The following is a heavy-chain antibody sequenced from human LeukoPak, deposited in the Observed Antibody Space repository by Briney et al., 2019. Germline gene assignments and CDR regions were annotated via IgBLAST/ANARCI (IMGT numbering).Heavy chain of an antibody. CDR1: GFTLSTCG. Sequence: GGSLRLSCAASGFTLSTCGMHWVRQAPGKGLEWVAMISHDGNSKQYADFAKGRFTISRDNSKNTLYLEMNSLRTEDTAVYYCARRNAMDVWGQGTTVIVFS. V-gene: IGHV3-30*03. CDR2: ISHDGNSK. J-gene: IGHJ6*02. CDR3: ARRNAMDV.